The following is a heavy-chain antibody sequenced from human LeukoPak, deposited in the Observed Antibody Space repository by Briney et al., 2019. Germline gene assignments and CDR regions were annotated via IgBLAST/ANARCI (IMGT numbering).Heavy chain of an antibody. CDR1: GGSISSGDYY. Sequence: SQTLSLTCTVSGGSISSGDYYWSWIRQPPGKGLEWIGYIYYSGSTNYNPSLKSRVTISVDTSKNQFSLKLSSVTAADTAVYYCARGLTGDYYYMDVWGKGTTVTVSS. J-gene: IGHJ6*03. D-gene: IGHD7-27*01. CDR3: ARGLTGDYYYMDV. CDR2: IYYSGST. V-gene: IGHV4-30-4*08.